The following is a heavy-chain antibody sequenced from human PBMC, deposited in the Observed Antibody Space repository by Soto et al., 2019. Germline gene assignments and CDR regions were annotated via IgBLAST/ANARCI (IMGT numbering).Heavy chain of an antibody. V-gene: IGHV1-69*02. D-gene: IGHD3-3*01. CDR3: TTAERPYYDFWSGYPRDDY. CDR1: GGTFSSYT. J-gene: IGHJ4*02. Sequence: GASVKVSCKASGGTFSSYTISWVRQAPGQGLEWMGRIIPILGIANYAQKFQGRVTITADKSTSTAYMELTSLTSDDTAVYYCTTAERPYYDFWSGYPRDDYWGQGTLVTVSS. CDR2: IIPILGIA.